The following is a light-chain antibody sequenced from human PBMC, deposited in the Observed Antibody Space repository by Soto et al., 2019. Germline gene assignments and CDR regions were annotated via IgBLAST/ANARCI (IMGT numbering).Light chain of an antibody. CDR1: QGIKDY. V-gene: IGKV3-15*01. CDR3: QQYNTWPRT. CDR2: GAS. Sequence: EIVMTQSPATLSVSPGERATLSCRASQGIKDYLAWFQQKPGQAPRLLIYGASTRATAIPARFSGSGSGTEFTLSISSLQSEDFAVYYCQQYNTWPRTFXQGTKADIK. J-gene: IGKJ1*01.